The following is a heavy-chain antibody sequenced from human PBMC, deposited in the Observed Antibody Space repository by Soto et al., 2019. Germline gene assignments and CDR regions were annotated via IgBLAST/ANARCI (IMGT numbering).Heavy chain of an antibody. CDR1: GFTFSSYW. Sequence: EVQLLESGGGLVQPGGSLRLSCAASGFTFSSYWMHWVRQAPGKGLVWVSRVNNDGSGTIYADSVKGRFTISRDNAKNTVYLEMNSLRAEDTALYSCTRGGYMHAFDMWGQGTMVTVSS. J-gene: IGHJ3*02. CDR3: TRGGYMHAFDM. V-gene: IGHV3-74*02. CDR2: VNNDGSGT. D-gene: IGHD6-13*01.